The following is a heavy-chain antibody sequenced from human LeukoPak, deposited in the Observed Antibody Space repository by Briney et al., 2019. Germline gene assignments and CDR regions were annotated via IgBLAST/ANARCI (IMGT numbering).Heavy chain of an antibody. CDR2: IIPILGIA. CDR3: ARDFGYCSSTSCCTADY. CDR1: GGTFSSYT. V-gene: IGHV1-69*04. J-gene: IGHJ4*02. D-gene: IGHD2-2*02. Sequence: SVKVSCKASGGTFSSYTISWVRQAPGQGLEWMGRIIPILGIANYAQKFQGRVTITADKSTSTAYMELSSLRSEDTAVYYCARDFGYCSSTSCCTADYWGQGTLVTVSS.